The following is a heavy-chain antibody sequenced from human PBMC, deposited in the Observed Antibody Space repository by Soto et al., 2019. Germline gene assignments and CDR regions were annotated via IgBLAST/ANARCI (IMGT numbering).Heavy chain of an antibody. CDR2: ISAYNGNT. V-gene: IGHV1-18*01. CDR3: ARDSITGTNNDY. Sequence: ASVKVSCKASGYTFPSYGISWVRPAPGQGLEWMRWISAYNGNTNYAQKLQGRVTMTTDTSTSTAYMELRSLRSDDTSVDYCARDSITGTNNDYWGQGTLVTVSS. D-gene: IGHD1-7*01. CDR1: GYTFPSYG. J-gene: IGHJ4*02.